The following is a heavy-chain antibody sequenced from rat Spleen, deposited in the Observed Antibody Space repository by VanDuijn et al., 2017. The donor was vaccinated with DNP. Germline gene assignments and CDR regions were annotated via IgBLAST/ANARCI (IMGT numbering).Heavy chain of an antibody. CDR1: GFSITSNY. J-gene: IGHJ2*01. D-gene: IGHD2-3*01. CDR2: ITYSGTT. CDR3: ARRIYPSYHFDY. V-gene: IGHV3-1*01. Sequence: EVQLQESGPGLMKPSQSLSLTCSVTGFSITSNYWGWIRKFPGNKMEYIGHITYSGTTSYNPSLKSRISITRDTSKNQFFLQLNSVTTEDTATYYCARRIYPSYHFDYWGQGVMVTVSS.